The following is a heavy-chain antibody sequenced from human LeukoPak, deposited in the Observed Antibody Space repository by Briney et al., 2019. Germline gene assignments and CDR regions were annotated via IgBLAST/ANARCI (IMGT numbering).Heavy chain of an antibody. CDR2: IIPILGIA. V-gene: IGHV1-69*04. J-gene: IGHJ6*02. D-gene: IGHD2-15*01. Sequence: SVKVSCKAYGGTFSSYAISWVRQAPGQGLEWMGRIIPILGIANYAQKFQGRVTITADKSTSTAYMELSSLRSEDTAVYYCARDIVVVVAATPYYYYGMDVWGQGTTVTVSS. CDR3: ARDIVVVVAATPYYYYGMDV. CDR1: GGTFSSYA.